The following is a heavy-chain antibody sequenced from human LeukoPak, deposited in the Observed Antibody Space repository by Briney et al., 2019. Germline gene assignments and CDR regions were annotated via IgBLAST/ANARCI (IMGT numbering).Heavy chain of an antibody. Sequence: PGGSLRLSCAASGFTFSPYWMSWVRKAPGKGLEWVATIKEDGSEEYYVDSVKGRFTISRDNAKNSLYLQMSSLRAEDTAVYYCARLAPYYGTGIIWGQGTVVTVSS. CDR1: GFTFSPYW. CDR2: IKEDGSEE. V-gene: IGHV3-7*01. J-gene: IGHJ3*02. D-gene: IGHD3-10*01. CDR3: ARLAPYYGTGII.